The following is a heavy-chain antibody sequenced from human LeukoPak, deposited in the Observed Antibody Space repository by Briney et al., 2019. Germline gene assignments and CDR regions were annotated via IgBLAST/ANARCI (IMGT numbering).Heavy chain of an antibody. D-gene: IGHD3-3*01. J-gene: IGHJ6*03. CDR2: ISWNSGSI. Sequence: GGSLRLSCAASGFTFDDYAMHWVRQAPGKGLEWVSGISWNSGSIGYADSVKGRFTISRDNAKNSLYLQMNSLRAEDTAVYYCARERYYDFWSGYSQEGYYYYYMDVWGKGTTVTVSS. CDR3: ARERYYDFWSGYSQEGYYYYYMDV. V-gene: IGHV3-9*01. CDR1: GFTFDDYA.